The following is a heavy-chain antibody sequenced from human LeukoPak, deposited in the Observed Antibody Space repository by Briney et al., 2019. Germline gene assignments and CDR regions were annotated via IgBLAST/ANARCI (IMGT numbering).Heavy chain of an antibody. D-gene: IGHD3-9*01. CDR2: IRFDGSNK. V-gene: IGHV3-30*02. CDR1: GFSFSKYG. CDR3: AKGHYYNILTGYSVRRGLDY. J-gene: IGHJ4*02. Sequence: GGSLRLSCAASGFSFSKYGMHWVRQAPGKGLEWVAFIRFDGSNKYYADSVKGRFTISRDNSKNTLCLQVNSLRAEDTAVYYCAKGHYYNILTGYSVRRGLDYWGQGTLVTVSS.